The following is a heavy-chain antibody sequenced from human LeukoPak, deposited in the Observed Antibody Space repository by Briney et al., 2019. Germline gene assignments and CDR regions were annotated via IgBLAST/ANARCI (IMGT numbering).Heavy chain of an antibody. CDR3: ARDSRERITMIVGVDY. J-gene: IGHJ4*02. CDR1: GFTFSSYS. V-gene: IGHV3-21*01. CDR2: ISSSSSYI. Sequence: GGSLRLSYAASGFTFSSYSMNWVRQAPGKGLEWVSSISSSSSYIYYADSVKGRFTISRDNAKNSLYLQMNSLRAEDTAVYYCARDSRERITMIVGVDYWGQGTLVTVSS. D-gene: IGHD3-22*01.